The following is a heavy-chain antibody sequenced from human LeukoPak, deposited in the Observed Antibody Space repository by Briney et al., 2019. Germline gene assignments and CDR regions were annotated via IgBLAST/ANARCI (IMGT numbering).Heavy chain of an antibody. Sequence: SETLSLTCAVYGGSFSGYYWSWIRQPPGKGLEWIGEINHSGSTNYNPPLKSRDTISVDTSKNQFSLKLSSVTAADTAVYYCARGRNLQWLVREVFDYWGQGTLVTVSS. V-gene: IGHV4-34*01. CDR2: INHSGST. J-gene: IGHJ4*02. CDR3: ARGRNLQWLVREVFDY. D-gene: IGHD6-19*01. CDR1: GGSFSGYY.